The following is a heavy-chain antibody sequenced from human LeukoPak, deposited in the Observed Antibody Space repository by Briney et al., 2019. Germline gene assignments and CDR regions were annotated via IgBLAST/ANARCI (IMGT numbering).Heavy chain of an antibody. D-gene: IGHD3-22*01. CDR1: GGSFSGYY. CDR3: ARGSVVNTTAYYYYYGKDV. Sequence: PSETLSLTCAVYGGSFSGYYWSWIRQPPGKGLEWIGEINHSGSTNYNPSLKSRVTISVDTSKNQFSLKLSSVTAADTAVYYCARGSVVNTTAYYYYYGKDVWGQGTTVTGS. J-gene: IGHJ6*02. V-gene: IGHV4-34*01. CDR2: INHSGST.